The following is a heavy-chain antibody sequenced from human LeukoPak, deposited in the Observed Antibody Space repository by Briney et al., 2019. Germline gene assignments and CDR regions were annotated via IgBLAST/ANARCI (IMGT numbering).Heavy chain of an antibody. Sequence: GGSLRPSCAASGFTFSSYAMHWVRQAPGKGLEWVAVISYDGSNKYYADSVKGRFTISRDNSKNTLYLQMNSLRAEDTAVYYCARERAMVRGVIVRGIWFDPWGQGTLVTVSS. CDR2: ISYDGSNK. V-gene: IGHV3-30*04. CDR1: GFTFSSYA. D-gene: IGHD3-10*01. CDR3: ARERAMVRGVIVRGIWFDP. J-gene: IGHJ5*02.